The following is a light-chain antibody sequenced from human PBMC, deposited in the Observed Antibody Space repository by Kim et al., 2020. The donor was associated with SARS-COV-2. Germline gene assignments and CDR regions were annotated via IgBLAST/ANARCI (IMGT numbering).Light chain of an antibody. CDR3: QVWDSGTWV. CDR2: KDS. CDR1: NIQTLN. Sequence: YELTQPLSVSVALGQTARLTCGGNNIQTLNVHWYRQKPGQAPVLVMYKDSKRPSGIPERFSGSNSGNTATLTISRAQADDEADYFCQVWDSGTWVFGGGTKLTVL. V-gene: IGLV3-9*01. J-gene: IGLJ3*02.